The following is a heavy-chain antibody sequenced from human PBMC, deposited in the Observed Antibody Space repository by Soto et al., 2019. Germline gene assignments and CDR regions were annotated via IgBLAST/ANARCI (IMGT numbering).Heavy chain of an antibody. V-gene: IGHV3-23*01. CDR2: ISGSGGST. Sequence: PGGSLRLSCAASGFTFNIYPMTWVRQAPGKGLEWVSAISGSGGSTYYADSVKGRFTISRDNSKNTLYLQMNSPRAEDTPVYYCAKVSQLCRLGWSGYYMHYYGMDVWGQGTTVTVSS. CDR1: GFTFNIYP. D-gene: IGHD3-3*01. CDR3: AKVSQLCRLGWSGYYMHYYGMDV. J-gene: IGHJ6*02.